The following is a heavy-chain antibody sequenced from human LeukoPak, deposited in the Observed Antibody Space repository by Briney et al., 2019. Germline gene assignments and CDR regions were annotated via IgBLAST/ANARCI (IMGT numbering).Heavy chain of an antibody. CDR3: AREGRVSGYDSDC. Sequence: GGSLRLSCAASGFTFSSYWMHWVRQAPGKGLVWVSRINSDGSSITYADSVKGRFTISRDNAKNTLYLQMHSLRVEDTAVYYCAREGRVSGYDSDCWGQGTLVTVSS. D-gene: IGHD5-12*01. J-gene: IGHJ4*02. V-gene: IGHV3-74*03. CDR1: GFTFSSYW. CDR2: INSDGSSI.